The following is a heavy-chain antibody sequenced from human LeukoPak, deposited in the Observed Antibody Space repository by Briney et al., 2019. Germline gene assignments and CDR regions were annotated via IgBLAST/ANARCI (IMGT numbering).Heavy chain of an antibody. V-gene: IGHV3-23*01. CDR2: ISGSGDST. CDR1: GFTFSSYA. D-gene: IGHD2-2*01. CDR3: AKGRSGVSSAAINC. J-gene: IGHJ4*02. Sequence: GGSLRLSCAASGFTFSSYAMSWVRQAPGKGLEWVSTISGSGDSTYYADSVKGLFTISRDNSKNTLHLQMNSLRAEDTAVYPCAKGRSGVSSAAINCWGQGTLVTVSS.